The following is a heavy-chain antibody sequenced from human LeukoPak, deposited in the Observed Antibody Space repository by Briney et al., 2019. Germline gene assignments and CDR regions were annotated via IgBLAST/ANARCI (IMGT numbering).Heavy chain of an antibody. Sequence: PGRSLRLSCAASGFTFSSYAMHWVRQAPGKGLEWVAVISYDGSNKYYADSVKGRFTISRDNSKNTLYLQMNSLRAEDTAVYYCARGGSGYFDWLLYADYWGQGTLVTVSS. V-gene: IGHV3-30*04. CDR3: ARGGSGYFDWLLYADY. J-gene: IGHJ4*02. CDR2: ISYDGSNK. CDR1: GFTFSSYA. D-gene: IGHD3-9*01.